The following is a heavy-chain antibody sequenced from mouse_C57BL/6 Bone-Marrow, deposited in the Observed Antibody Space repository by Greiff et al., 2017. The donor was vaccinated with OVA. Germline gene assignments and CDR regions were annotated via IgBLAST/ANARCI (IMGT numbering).Heavy chain of an antibody. V-gene: IGHV1-83*01. D-gene: IGHD3-2*02. J-gene: IGHJ4*01. CDR3: RISGYDAMDY. Sequence: VQLQQSGPELVKPGASVKMSCKASGYTFTDYYMHWVKQKPGKGLEWIGEIYPGSGNTYYNEKFKGKATLTADTSSSKAYMQLSSLTSEDSAVYFCARISGYDAMDYWGQGTSVTVSS. CDR1: YTFTDYYM. CDR2: YPGSGNTY.